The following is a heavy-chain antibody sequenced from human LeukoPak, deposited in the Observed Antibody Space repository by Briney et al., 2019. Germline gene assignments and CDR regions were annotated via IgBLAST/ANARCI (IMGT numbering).Heavy chain of an antibody. Sequence: GASVKVSCKASGYTFTSYGIRWVRQAPGQGLEWMGWIGAYNGNTNYAQKLQGRVTMTTDTSTSTAYMELRSLRSDDTAVYYCARYGSGSYYYYYYGMDVWGQGTTVTVSS. CDR2: IGAYNGNT. V-gene: IGHV1-18*01. CDR1: GYTFTSYG. D-gene: IGHD3-10*01. J-gene: IGHJ6*02. CDR3: ARYGSGSYYYYYYGMDV.